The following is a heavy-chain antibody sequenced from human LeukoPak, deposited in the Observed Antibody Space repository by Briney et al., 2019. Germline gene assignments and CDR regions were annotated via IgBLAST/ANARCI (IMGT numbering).Heavy chain of an antibody. J-gene: IGHJ5*02. Sequence: SETLSLSCIVSGDSIRADNYYWAWIRQPPGKGLEWIGSIHYRGDAYYGPTLKSRATLSVDTSKNQFSLMVSAVTAADTALYFCARDSKYDSSGHTPWGQGMLVTVSS. V-gene: IGHV4-39*07. CDR1: GDSIRADNYY. CDR3: ARDSKYDSSGHTP. D-gene: IGHD3-22*01. CDR2: IHYRGDA.